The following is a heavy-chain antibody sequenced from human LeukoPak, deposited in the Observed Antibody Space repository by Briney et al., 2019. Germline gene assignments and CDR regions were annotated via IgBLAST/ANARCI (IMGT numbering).Heavy chain of an antibody. D-gene: IGHD2-2*01. CDR3: AKVQTSRNWFDP. J-gene: IGHJ5*02. CDR2: ISGSGGST. Sequence: GGSLRLSCAASGFTFSSYAMSWVRQAPGKGLGWVSAISGSGGSTYYADSVKGRFTISRDNSKNTLYLQMNSLRAEDTAVYYCAKVQTSRNWFDPWGQGTLVTVSS. V-gene: IGHV3-23*01. CDR1: GFTFSSYA.